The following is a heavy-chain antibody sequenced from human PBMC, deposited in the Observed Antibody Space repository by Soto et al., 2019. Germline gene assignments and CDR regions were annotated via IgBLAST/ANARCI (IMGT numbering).Heavy chain of an antibody. CDR3: ARDGTTVTTVPYYYSYMDV. CDR1: GYTFTSYY. D-gene: IGHD4-17*01. V-gene: IGHV1-46*03. CDR2: INPSGGST. J-gene: IGHJ6*03. Sequence: ASVKVSCKASGYTFTSYYMHWVRQAPGQGLEWMGIINPSGGSTSYAQEFQGRVTMTRDTSTSTVYMELSSLRSEDTAVYYCARDGTTVTTVPYYYSYMDVWGKGTTVTGSS.